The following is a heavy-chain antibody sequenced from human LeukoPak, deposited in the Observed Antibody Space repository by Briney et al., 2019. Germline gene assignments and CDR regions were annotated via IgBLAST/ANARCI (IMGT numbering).Heavy chain of an antibody. Sequence: PGGPLRLSCAASGFTFSTYEMNWVRQAPGMGLEWVSYISSDGTRIYYADSVKGRFTISRDNAKNSLYLQMNSLRAEDTAVYYCARDGSGWHTYWGQGTLVTVSS. CDR1: GFTFSTYE. D-gene: IGHD6-19*01. J-gene: IGHJ4*02. V-gene: IGHV3-48*03. CDR3: ARDGSGWHTY. CDR2: ISSDGTRI.